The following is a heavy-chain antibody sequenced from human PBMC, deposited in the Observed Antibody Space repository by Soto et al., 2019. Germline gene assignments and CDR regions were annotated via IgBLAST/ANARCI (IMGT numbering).Heavy chain of an antibody. CDR3: AQEHNIHLWLHYFDH. CDR2: ISHDGSNT. V-gene: IGHV3-30*18. CDR1: GFTFSNYG. D-gene: IGHD5-18*01. Sequence: PGGSLRLSCAASGFTFSNYGMHWVRQAPGKGVEWLAFISHDGSNTYYADSVKGRFTISRDNSKNTLYLQMNSLRAEDTAVFHCAQEHNIHLWLHYFDHWGQGTLVTVSS. J-gene: IGHJ4*02.